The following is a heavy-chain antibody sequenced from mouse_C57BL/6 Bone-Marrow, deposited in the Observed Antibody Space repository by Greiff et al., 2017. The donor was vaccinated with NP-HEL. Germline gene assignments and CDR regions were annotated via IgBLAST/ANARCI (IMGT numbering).Heavy chain of an antibody. CDR3: ARESRSTGGWYFDV. CDR1: GFTFSSYA. CDR2: ISDGGSYT. V-gene: IGHV5-4*01. Sequence: EVKLMESGGGLVKPGGSLKLSCAASGFTFSSYAMSWVRQTPEKRLEWVATISDGGSYTYYPDNVKGRFTISRDNAKNNLYLQMSHLKSEDTAMYYCARESRSTGGWYFDVWGTGTTVTVSS. J-gene: IGHJ1*03.